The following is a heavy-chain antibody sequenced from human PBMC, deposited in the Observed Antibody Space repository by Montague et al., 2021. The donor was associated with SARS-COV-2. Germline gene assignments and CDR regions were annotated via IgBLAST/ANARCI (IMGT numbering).Heavy chain of an antibody. V-gene: IGHV4-39*01. J-gene: IGHJ3*02. D-gene: IGHD3-10*01. CDR1: GGPISGSSDY. CDR3: ARPLVRGVPKAFDI. Sequence: SETLSLTCTVTGGPISGSSDYWGWIRQSPGKGLEWIASVDYSGNTYYSPSLKSRLTISVDTSKNQFSLKLNSVTAADTAVYYCARPLVRGVPKAFDIWGQGALVIVSS. CDR2: VDYSGNT.